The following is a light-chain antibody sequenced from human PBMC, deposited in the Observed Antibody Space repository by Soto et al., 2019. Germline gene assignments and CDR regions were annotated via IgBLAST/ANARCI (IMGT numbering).Light chain of an antibody. J-gene: IGLJ1*01. CDR2: RNT. V-gene: IGLV1-40*01. CDR1: TSNIGAGFD. CDR3: QSYDSSLSAYV. Sequence: QSVLTQPPSVSGAPGQRVTISCTGSTSNIGAGFDLHWYQHLPGTAPKLLIYRNTNRPSGVPDRFSGSKSGTSASLAITGLQAEDEADYYCQSYDSSLSAYVFGTGTNVTVL.